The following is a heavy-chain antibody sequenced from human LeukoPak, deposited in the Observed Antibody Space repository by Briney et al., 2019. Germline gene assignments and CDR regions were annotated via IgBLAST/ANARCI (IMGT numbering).Heavy chain of an antibody. D-gene: IGHD6-19*01. Sequence: ASVKVSCKGSGYTFTSYAMHWVRQAPGQRLEWMGWINAGNGNTKYSQKFQGRVTITRDTSASTAYMELSSLRSEDTAVYYCARDPGAAVAADYWGQGTLVTVSS. CDR3: ARDPGAAVAADY. J-gene: IGHJ4*02. CDR2: INAGNGNT. CDR1: GYTFTSYA. V-gene: IGHV1-3*01.